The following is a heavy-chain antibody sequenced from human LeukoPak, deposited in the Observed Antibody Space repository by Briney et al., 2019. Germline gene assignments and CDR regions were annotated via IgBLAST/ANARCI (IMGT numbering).Heavy chain of an antibody. CDR1: GFTFSAYW. Sequence: NPGGSLRLSCAASGFTFSAYWMTWVRQAPEKGLEWVANIQQDGSAKYYVDSVRGRFTISRDNAKNSLDLQMNSLRPEDTAVYYCAREGVVAAAGLDYWGQGTLVTVSS. CDR2: IQQDGSAK. D-gene: IGHD6-13*01. V-gene: IGHV3-7*01. CDR3: AREGVVAAAGLDY. J-gene: IGHJ4*02.